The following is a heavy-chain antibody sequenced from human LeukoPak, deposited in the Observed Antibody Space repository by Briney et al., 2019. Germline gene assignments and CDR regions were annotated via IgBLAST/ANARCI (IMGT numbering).Heavy chain of an antibody. CDR2: ISGSGSTT. J-gene: IGHJ4*02. D-gene: IGHD2-15*01. V-gene: IGHV3-23*01. CDR3: AKQLGYCSDGSCYFPY. CDR1: EFTFSGYA. Sequence: GGSLRLSCAASEFTFSGYAMSWVRQAPGKGLEWVSTISGSGSTTYYADSVQGRFTISRDNSKSTLCLQMNSLRAEDTAVYYCAKQLGYCSDGSCYFPYWGQGTLVTVSS.